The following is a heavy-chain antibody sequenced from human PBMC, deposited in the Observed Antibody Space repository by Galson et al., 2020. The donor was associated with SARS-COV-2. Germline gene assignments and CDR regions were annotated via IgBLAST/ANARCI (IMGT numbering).Heavy chain of an antibody. CDR2: IYPGDSDT. D-gene: IGHD3-10*01. Sequence: GESLKISCKGSGYSFTSYWIGWVRQMPGKGLEWMGSIYPGDSDTRYSPSFQGQVTISADKSISTAYLQWSSLKASDTAMYYCARHRSFGELLSVPYFDYWGQGTLVTVSS. V-gene: IGHV5-51*01. CDR1: GYSFTSYW. CDR3: ARHRSFGELLSVPYFDY. J-gene: IGHJ4*02.